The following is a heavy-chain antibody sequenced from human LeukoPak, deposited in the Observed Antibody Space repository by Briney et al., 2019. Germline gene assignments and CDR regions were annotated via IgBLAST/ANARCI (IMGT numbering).Heavy chain of an antibody. J-gene: IGHJ1*01. CDR3: AREGGGTYYAEYFHH. V-gene: IGHV3-74*01. D-gene: IGHD1-26*01. CDR2: ITSDGSRT. CDR1: GFTFSSYW. Sequence: GGSLRLSCAASGFTFSSYWMHWVRQAPGKGLVWVSRITSDGSRTNYADSVKGRFTISRDNAKNTLYLQMNSLRAEDTAVYYCAREGGGTYYAEYFHHWGQGTLVTVSS.